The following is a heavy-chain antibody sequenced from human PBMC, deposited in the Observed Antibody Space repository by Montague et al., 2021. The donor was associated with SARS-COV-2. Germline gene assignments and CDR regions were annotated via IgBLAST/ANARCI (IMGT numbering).Heavy chain of an antibody. CDR3: AHLIRYYDIFTGIPFDY. D-gene: IGHD3-9*01. Sequence: PALGKPTQTLTLTCTFSSFSLSTPNVGVGWIRQPPGKALEWVAVIYSNDEKRYSPSLRNRLTITKDTAKNQVVLSLTYVDPVDTATYYCAHLIRYYDIFTGIPFDYWGQGTLVTVSS. V-gene: IGHV2-5*01. J-gene: IGHJ4*02. CDR2: IYSNDEK. CDR1: SFSLSTPNVG.